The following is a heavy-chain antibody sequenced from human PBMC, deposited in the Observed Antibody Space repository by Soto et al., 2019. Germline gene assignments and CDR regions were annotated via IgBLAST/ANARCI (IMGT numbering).Heavy chain of an antibody. V-gene: IGHV4-39*01. CDR2: IYYSGST. CDR3: ARQGGSYYYSYCMDV. D-gene: IGHD1-26*01. J-gene: IGHJ6*04. CDR1: GGSISSNSYY. Sequence: ETLSLTCTVSGGSISSNSYYWAWIRQPPGKGLEWIGSIYYSGSTYYNPSLKSRVSISVDTSKNQFSLKLSSVTAADTAVYYCARQGGSYYYSYCMDVWGKGTTVTVSS.